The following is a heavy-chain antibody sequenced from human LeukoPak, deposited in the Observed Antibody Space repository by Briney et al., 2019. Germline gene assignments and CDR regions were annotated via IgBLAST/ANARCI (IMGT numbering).Heavy chain of an antibody. CDR2: ISAYNGNT. CDR3: ARSPPLTYDSSGYRLPFDY. D-gene: IGHD3-22*01. J-gene: IGHJ4*02. Sequence: ASVKVSCKASGYTFTSYCISWVRQAPGQRLEWSGWISAYNGNTNYAQKLQGRVTMTTDTSTSTAYMELRSLRSDDTAVYYCARSPPLTYDSSGYRLPFDYWGQGTLVTVSS. V-gene: IGHV1-18*01. CDR1: GYTFTSYC.